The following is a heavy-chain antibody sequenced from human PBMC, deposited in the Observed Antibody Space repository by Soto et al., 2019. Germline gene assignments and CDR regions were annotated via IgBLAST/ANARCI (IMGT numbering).Heavy chain of an antibody. CDR2: ISAYNGNT. Sequence: ASVKVSCKASGYTFTSYGISWVRQAPGQGLEWMGWISAYNGNTNYAQKLQGRVTMTTDTSTSTAYMELRSLRSDDTAVYYCARRVYCGGDCWHPDYWGQGTLVTVSS. V-gene: IGHV1-18*04. J-gene: IGHJ4*02. CDR1: GYTFTSYG. D-gene: IGHD2-21*02. CDR3: ARRVYCGGDCWHPDY.